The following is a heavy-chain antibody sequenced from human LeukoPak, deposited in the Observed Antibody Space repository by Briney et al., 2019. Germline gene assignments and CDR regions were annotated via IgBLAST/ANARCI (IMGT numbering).Heavy chain of an antibody. CDR1: GFTLSTYA. Sequence: GGSLRLSCAASGFTLSTYAMSWVRQAPGKGLEWVSTISGSGGTTYYADSVKGRFTISRDNSRNTLYLQMNSLRAEDTAVYYCEKDHYDSSARYDAFDMWGQGTMVTVSS. V-gene: IGHV3-23*01. CDR3: EKDHYDSSARYDAFDM. D-gene: IGHD3-22*01. CDR2: ISGSGGTT. J-gene: IGHJ3*02.